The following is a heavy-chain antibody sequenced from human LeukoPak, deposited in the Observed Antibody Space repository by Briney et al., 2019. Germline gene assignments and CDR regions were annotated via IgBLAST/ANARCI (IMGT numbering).Heavy chain of an antibody. CDR3: ASVLRWPYYFDY. J-gene: IGHJ4*02. Sequence: SETLSLTCTVSGGSISSSYYYWGWIRQPPGKGLEWIGYIYYSGSTYYNPSLKSRVTISVDTSKNQFSLKLSSVTAADTAVYYCASVLRWPYYFDYWGQGTLVTVSS. CDR1: GGSISSSYYY. D-gene: IGHD4-23*01. V-gene: IGHV4-31*03. CDR2: IYYSGST.